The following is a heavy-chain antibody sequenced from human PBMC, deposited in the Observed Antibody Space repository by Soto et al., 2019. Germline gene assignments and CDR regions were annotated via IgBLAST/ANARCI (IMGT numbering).Heavy chain of an antibody. CDR2: ISSSGYTV. CDR3: VRYCSTTLCNGVATRTFDY. Sequence: GGSLRLSCAASRFTFSTYEVNWVRQAPGKGLEWVSYISSSGYTVYYADSVKGRFTISRDNTRNSLYLQMNSLRDEDTALYYCVRYCSTTLCNGVATRTFDYWGQGTLVTVSS. D-gene: IGHD2-2*01. CDR1: RFTFSTYE. V-gene: IGHV3-48*03. J-gene: IGHJ4*02.